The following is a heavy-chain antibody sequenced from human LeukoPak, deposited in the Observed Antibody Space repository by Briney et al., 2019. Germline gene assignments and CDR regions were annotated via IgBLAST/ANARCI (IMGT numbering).Heavy chain of an antibody. CDR1: GFTVSINY. D-gene: IGHD5-18*01. Sequence: PGGSLRLSCAASGFTVSINYMSWVRQAPGKGLEWVSVIYSDGTTYYADSVKGRFTISRDNSKNTLYLQMNSLRAEDTAVYYCATVRIQLRFLDYWGQGTLVTVSS. CDR2: IYSDGTT. V-gene: IGHV3-53*01. CDR3: ATVRIQLRFLDY. J-gene: IGHJ4*02.